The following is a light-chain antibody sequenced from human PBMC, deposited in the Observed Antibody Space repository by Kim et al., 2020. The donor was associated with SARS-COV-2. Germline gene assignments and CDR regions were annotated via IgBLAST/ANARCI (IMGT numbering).Light chain of an antibody. J-gene: IGKJ1*01. Sequence: DIQMTQSPSTLSASVGDRVTITCRASQNIGSWLAWYQQRPGKAPTLLVSDASTLKSGVPSRFSGSGSGTEFTLTISSLQPDDFATYFCQRYDSYSWTFGQGTKVDIK. CDR3: QRYDSYSWT. V-gene: IGKV1-5*01. CDR2: DAS. CDR1: QNIGSW.